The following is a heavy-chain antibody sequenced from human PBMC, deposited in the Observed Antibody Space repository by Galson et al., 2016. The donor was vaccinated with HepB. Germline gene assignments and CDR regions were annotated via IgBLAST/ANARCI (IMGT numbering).Heavy chain of an antibody. CDR1: GFSISIYS. V-gene: IGHV3-23*01. Sequence: SLRLSCAASGFSISIYSMNWVRQAPGKGLEWVSAIRGSGTGTSYTDSVKGRFTISRDNSKNTLYLQMNSLRAEDAAVYYCAKIRLGGYNSRWGGSFDIWGRGTMVTFSS. CDR3: AKIRLGGYNSRWGGSFDI. D-gene: IGHD6-19*01. J-gene: IGHJ3*02. CDR2: IRGSGTGT.